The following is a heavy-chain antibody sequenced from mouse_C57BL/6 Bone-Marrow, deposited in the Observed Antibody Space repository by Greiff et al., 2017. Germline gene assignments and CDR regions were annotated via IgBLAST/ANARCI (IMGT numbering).Heavy chain of an antibody. V-gene: IGHV14-4*01. D-gene: IGHD2-2*01. CDR1: GFNIKDDY. CDR3: TTRGYYCAMDY. J-gene: IGHJ4*01. Sequence: EVQLQQSGAELVRPGASVKLSCTASGFNIKDDYMHWVKQRPEQGLEWIGWIDPENGDTEYASKFQGKAPITADPSSNTTYLQLSSLTSEDTAVYYCTTRGYYCAMDYWGQGTSVTVSA. CDR2: IDPENGDT.